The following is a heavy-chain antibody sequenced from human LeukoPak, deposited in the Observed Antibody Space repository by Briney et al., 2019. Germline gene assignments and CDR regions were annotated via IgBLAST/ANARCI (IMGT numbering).Heavy chain of an antibody. D-gene: IGHD5-12*01. CDR1: GFTFTSYA. CDR2: IRGSGGST. CDR3: AKGRYSGYDFPFDY. V-gene: IGHV3-23*01. J-gene: IGHJ4*02. Sequence: GASLRLSCAASGFTFTSYAMNWVRQAPGPVLEWVSVIRGSGGSTYYADSVKGRFTISRDNFKNTLYLQMNSLRAEDTAVYYCAKGRYSGYDFPFDYWGQGTLVTVSS.